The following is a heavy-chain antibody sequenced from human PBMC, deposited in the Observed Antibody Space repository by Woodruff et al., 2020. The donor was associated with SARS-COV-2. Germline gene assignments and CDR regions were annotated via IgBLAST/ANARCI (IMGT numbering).Heavy chain of an antibody. V-gene: IGHV3-48*03. CDR2: ISSSGSTI. CDR3: ASLWFGELSRLYYFDY. J-gene: IGHJ4*02. Sequence: GLEWVSYISSSGSTIYYADSVKGRFTISRDNAKNSLYLQMNSLRAEDTAVYYCASLWFGELSRLYYFDYWGQGTL. D-gene: IGHD3-10*01.